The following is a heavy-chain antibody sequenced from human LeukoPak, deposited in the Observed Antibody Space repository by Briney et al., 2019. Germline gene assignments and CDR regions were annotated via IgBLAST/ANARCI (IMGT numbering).Heavy chain of an antibody. J-gene: IGHJ5*02. CDR3: ARDAYYDILTGYYEGGWFDP. V-gene: IGHV6-1*01. D-gene: IGHD3-9*01. CDR2: TYYRSKWYN. Sequence: SQTLSLTCAISGDSVSSNSAAWNWIRQSPSRGLEWLGRTYYRSKWYNDYAVSVKSRITINPDTSKNQFSLQLNSVTPEDTAVYYGARDAYYDILTGYYEGGWFDPWGQGTLVTVSS. CDR1: GDSVSSNSAA.